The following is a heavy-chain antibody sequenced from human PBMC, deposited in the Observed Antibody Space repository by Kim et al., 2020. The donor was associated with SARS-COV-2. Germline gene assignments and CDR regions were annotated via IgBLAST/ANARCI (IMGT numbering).Heavy chain of an antibody. CDR3: ARGRTPRYCSGGSCYSSNYYYYGMDV. J-gene: IGHJ6*02. D-gene: IGHD2-15*01. Sequence: SVKVSCKASGGTFSSYAISWVRQAPGQGLEWMGGIIPIFGTANYAQKFQGRVTITADESTSTAYMELSSLRSEDTAVYYCARGRTPRYCSGGSCYSSNYYYYGMDVWGQGTTVTVSS. CDR2: IIPIFGTA. V-gene: IGHV1-69*13. CDR1: GGTFSSYA.